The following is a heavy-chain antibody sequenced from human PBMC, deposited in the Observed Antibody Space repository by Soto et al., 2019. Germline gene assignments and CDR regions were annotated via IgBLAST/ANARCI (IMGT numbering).Heavy chain of an antibody. CDR3: AREYISSYHYRMDV. Sequence: ASVKVSCKASGYTFTSYAMHWVRQAPGQRLEWMGWINAGNGNTKYSQKFQDRVTITRDTSASTAYMELSRLRFDDTAVYYCAREYISSYHYRMDVWGQGTTVTVSS. V-gene: IGHV1-3*01. CDR2: INAGNGNT. J-gene: IGHJ6*02. D-gene: IGHD6-13*01. CDR1: GYTFTSYA.